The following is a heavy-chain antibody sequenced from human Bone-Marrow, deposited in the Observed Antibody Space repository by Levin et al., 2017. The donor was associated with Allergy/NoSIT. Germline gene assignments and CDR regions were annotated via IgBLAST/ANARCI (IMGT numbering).Heavy chain of an antibody. CDR3: ARLKKAATLDY. V-gene: IGHV3-7*01. J-gene: IGHJ4*02. D-gene: IGHD1-26*01. Sequence: GGSLRLSCAASGFTFGNFWMSWVRQAPGKGLEWMANIREDGSDKYYVDSVKGRFTISRDNAKNSLYLQMTSLRAEDTAVYYCARLKKAATLDYWGQGTLVTVSS. CDR1: GFTFGNFW. CDR2: IREDGSDK.